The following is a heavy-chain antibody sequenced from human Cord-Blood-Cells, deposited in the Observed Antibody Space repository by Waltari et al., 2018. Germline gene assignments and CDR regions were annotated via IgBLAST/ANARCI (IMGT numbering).Heavy chain of an antibody. D-gene: IGHD6-6*01. CDR3: ARGWSSYYFDY. Sequence: QVQLVQSGAEVKKHGSSVKVSCKASGGHFSSYAISWVRQAPGQGLEWMGGISPIFGTANYAQKFQGRVTITADESTSTAYMELSSLRSEDTAVYYCARGWSSYYFDYWGQGTLVTVSS. V-gene: IGHV1-69*01. J-gene: IGHJ4*02. CDR2: ISPIFGTA. CDR1: GGHFSSYA.